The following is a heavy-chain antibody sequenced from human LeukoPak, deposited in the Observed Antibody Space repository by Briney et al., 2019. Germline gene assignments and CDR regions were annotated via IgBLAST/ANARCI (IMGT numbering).Heavy chain of an antibody. D-gene: IGHD3-22*01. J-gene: IGHJ4*02. V-gene: IGHV3-21*01. CDR3: AKDFYGSNGYYWDY. CDR2: ISSSSSYI. CDR1: GFTFSSYS. Sequence: GGSLRLSCAASGFTFSSYSMNWVRQAPGKGLEWVSSISSSSSYIYYADSVKGRFTISRDISKNTLYLQMNSLRAGDTAAYYCAKDFYGSNGYYWDYWGQGTLVTVSS.